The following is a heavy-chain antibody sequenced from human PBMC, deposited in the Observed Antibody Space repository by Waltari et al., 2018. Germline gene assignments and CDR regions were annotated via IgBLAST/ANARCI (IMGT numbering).Heavy chain of an antibody. Sequence: QLQLQESGPGLVKPSETLSLTCTVSGGSISSSSYYWGWIRPPPGKGLEWIGSIYYSGSTYYNPSLKSRVTISVDTSKNQFSLKLSSVTAADTAVYYCARGGSGSYLGDAFDIWGQGTMVTVSS. J-gene: IGHJ3*02. V-gene: IGHV4-39*07. CDR3: ARGGSGSYLGDAFDI. CDR1: GGSISSSSYY. D-gene: IGHD3-10*01. CDR2: IYYSGST.